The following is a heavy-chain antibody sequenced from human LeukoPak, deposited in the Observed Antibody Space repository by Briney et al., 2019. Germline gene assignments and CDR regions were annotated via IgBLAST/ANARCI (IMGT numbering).Heavy chain of an antibody. Sequence: PSETLSLTCTVSDDSISSYYWSWIRQPPGKGLEWIGYIYYSGSTNYNPSLKSRVTISVDTSKNQFSLKLSSVTAADTAVYYCARAGGRGYSSGWFDPWGQGTLVTVSS. CDR3: ARAGGRGYSSGWFDP. V-gene: IGHV4-59*01. CDR1: DDSISSYY. J-gene: IGHJ5*02. D-gene: IGHD5-18*01. CDR2: IYYSGST.